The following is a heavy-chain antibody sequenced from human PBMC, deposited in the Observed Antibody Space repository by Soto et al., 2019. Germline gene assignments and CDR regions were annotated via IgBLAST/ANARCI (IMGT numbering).Heavy chain of an antibody. CDR3: AKDEGAEDDILTGYPLFDY. J-gene: IGHJ4*02. Sequence: QVQLVESGGGVVQPGRSLRLSCAASGFNFSSYGMHWVRQAPGKGLEWVAVISYDGSAKWYVDSVKGRFTISRDTSKNILYLQMNSLRAEDTAVYYCAKDEGAEDDILTGYPLFDYRGQGILVTVSS. CDR2: ISYDGSAK. D-gene: IGHD3-9*01. V-gene: IGHV3-30*18. CDR1: GFNFSSYG.